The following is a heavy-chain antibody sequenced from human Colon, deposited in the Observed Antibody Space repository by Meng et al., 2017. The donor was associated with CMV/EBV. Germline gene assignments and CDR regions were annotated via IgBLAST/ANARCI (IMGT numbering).Heavy chain of an antibody. J-gene: IGHJ4*02. Sequence: ASAKVSCKASGSTFTRYYMNWVRQAPGQGLEWMGIINPSGGSTTYAQKFQGRVTMTRDTSTSTFYVELSGLRSDDTAVYYCARGRFDYNDYTILDSWGQGTLVTVSS. V-gene: IGHV1-46*01. CDR2: INPSGGST. CDR3: ARGRFDYNDYTILDS. CDR1: GSTFTRYY. D-gene: IGHD4-11*01.